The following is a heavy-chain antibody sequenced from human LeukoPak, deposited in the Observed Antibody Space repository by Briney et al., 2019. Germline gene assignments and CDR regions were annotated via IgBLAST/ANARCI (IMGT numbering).Heavy chain of an antibody. V-gene: IGHV4-61*01. J-gene: IGHJ4*02. D-gene: IGHD6-19*01. Sequence: SETLSLTCTVSGGSVSSGSYYWSWIRQPPGKGLEWIGYIYYSGSTNYNPSLKSRVTISVDTTKNQFSLKLSSVTAAGTAVYYCARTVAGTYYFDYWGQGTLVTVSS. CDR2: IYYSGST. CDR1: GGSVSSGSYY. CDR3: ARTVAGTYYFDY.